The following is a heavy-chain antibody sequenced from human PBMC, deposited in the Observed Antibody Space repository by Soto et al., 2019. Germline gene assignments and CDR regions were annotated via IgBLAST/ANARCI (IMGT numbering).Heavy chain of an antibody. V-gene: IGHV1-58*01. CDR3: AAHPYSGYDGVNDY. CDR1: GFTFTSSA. Sequence: QMQLVQSGPEVKKPGTSVKVSCKASGFTFTSSAVQWVRQARGQRLEWIGWIVVGSGNTNYAQKFQERVTITRDMSTSTAYMELSSLRSEDTAVYYCAAHPYSGYDGVNDYWGQGTLVTVSS. D-gene: IGHD5-12*01. J-gene: IGHJ4*02. CDR2: IVVGSGNT.